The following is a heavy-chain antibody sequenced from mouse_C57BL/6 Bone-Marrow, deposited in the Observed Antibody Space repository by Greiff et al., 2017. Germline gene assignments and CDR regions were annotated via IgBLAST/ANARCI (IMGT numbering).Heavy chain of an antibody. CDR1: GYAFSSSW. J-gene: IGHJ4*01. V-gene: IGHV1-82*01. D-gene: IGHD2-1*01. Sequence: VKLVESGPELVKPGASVKISCKASGYAFSSSWMNWVKQRPGKGLEWIGRIYPGDGDTNYNGKFKGKATLTADKSSSTAYMQLSSLTSEDSAVYFCARSTQYYYAMDYWGQGTSVTVSS. CDR3: ARSTQYYYAMDY. CDR2: IYPGDGDT.